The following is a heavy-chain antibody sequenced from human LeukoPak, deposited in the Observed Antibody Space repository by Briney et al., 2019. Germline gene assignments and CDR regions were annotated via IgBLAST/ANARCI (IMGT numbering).Heavy chain of an antibody. Sequence: GGSLRLSCAASGFTFSDHYMDWVRQAPGKGLKWVGRIRNKANSYTTEYAASLKGGFTISRDDSKNSLYLQMNSLKTEDTAVYYCVAMLRGVGYWGQGTLVTVSS. V-gene: IGHV3-72*01. CDR1: GFTFSDHY. J-gene: IGHJ4*02. CDR3: VAMLRGVGY. CDR2: IRNKANSYTT. D-gene: IGHD3-10*01.